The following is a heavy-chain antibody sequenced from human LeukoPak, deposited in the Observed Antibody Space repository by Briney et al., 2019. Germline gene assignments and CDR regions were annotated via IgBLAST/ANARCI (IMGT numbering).Heavy chain of an antibody. V-gene: IGHV4-4*07. CDR1: GGSLSSYF. CDR2: IYTSGTT. D-gene: IGHD1-26*01. Sequence: SETLSLTCTVSGGSLSSYFWSWIRQPAGKGPEWIGRIYTSGTTNYNPSLKSRVSMSVDTSKNQFSLKLSSVTAADTAVYYCARESGTERYFDYWGQGTLVTVSS. J-gene: IGHJ4*02. CDR3: ARESGTERYFDY.